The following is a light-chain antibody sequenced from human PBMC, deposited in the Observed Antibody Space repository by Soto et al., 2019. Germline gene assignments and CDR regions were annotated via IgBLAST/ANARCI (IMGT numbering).Light chain of an antibody. V-gene: IGLV1-47*01. CDR2: RNN. J-gene: IGLJ2*01. CDR1: SSNIGSNY. CDR3: AAWDDSLSGVV. Sequence: QSVLTQPPSASGTPGQRVTISCSGSSSNIGSNYVFWYQHLPGTAPKLLIYRNNQRPSGVPDRFSGSKSGTSASLAISGLRSEDETEYYCAAWDDSLSGVVFGGGTKRTVL.